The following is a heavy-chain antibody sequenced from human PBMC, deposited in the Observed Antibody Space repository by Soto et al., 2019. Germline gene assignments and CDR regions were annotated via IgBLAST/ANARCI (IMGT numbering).Heavy chain of an antibody. CDR1: GYTFTSYY. CDR3: ATGVFGVVANIYYMDV. V-gene: IGHV1-46*01. CDR2: INPSGGST. D-gene: IGHD3-3*01. Sequence: GASVKVSCKASGYTFTSYYMHWVRQAPGQGLEWMGIINPSGGSTSYAQKFQGRVTMTRDTSTSTVYMELSSLRSEDTAVYYCATGVFGVVANIYYMDVWGKGTTVTVSS. J-gene: IGHJ6*03.